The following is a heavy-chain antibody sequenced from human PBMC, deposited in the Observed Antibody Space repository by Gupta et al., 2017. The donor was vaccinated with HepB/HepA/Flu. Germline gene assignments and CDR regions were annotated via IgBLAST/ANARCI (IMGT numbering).Heavy chain of an antibody. CDR3: ARGYYYDSSGYYGWYFDL. CDR2: IYYSGST. D-gene: IGHD3-22*01. J-gene: IGHJ2*01. V-gene: IGHV4-59*01. Sequence: QVQLQESGPGLVKPSETLSLTCTVSGGSISRYSWSWIRQPPGKGLEWIGYIYYSGSTNYNPSLKSRVTISVDTSKNQFSLKLSSVTAADTAVYYCARGYYYDSSGYYGWYFDLWGRGTLVTVSS. CDR1: GGSISRYS.